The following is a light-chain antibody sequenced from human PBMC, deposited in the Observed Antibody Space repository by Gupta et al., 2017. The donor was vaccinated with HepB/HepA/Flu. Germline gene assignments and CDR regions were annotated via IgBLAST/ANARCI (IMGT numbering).Light chain of an antibody. CDR3: SSYTSSRTVV. CDR1: SSDVGGYNY. V-gene: IGLV2-14*01. CDR2: DVT. Sequence: QSALTQPASVSGSPGQSIAISCPGTSSDVGGYNYVSWYQQHPGKAPKVIIYDVTNRPSGVSNRFSGSKSGNTASLTISGLQAEDEADYYCSSYTSSRTVVFGGGTKLTVL. J-gene: IGLJ2*01.